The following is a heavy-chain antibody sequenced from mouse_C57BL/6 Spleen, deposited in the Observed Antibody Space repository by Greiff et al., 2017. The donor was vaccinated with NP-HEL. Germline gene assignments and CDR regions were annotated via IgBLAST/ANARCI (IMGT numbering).Heavy chain of an antibody. CDR3: ARPFYYGSRDDAMDY. CDR2: ISSGSSTI. D-gene: IGHD1-1*01. CDR1: GFTFSDYG. J-gene: IGHJ4*01. Sequence: EVKLVESGGGLVKPGGSLKLSCAASGFTFSDYGMHWVRQAPEKGLEWVAYISSGSSTIYYADTVKGRFTISRDNAKNTLFLQMTSLRSEDTAMYYCARPFYYGSRDDAMDYWGQRTSVTVSS. V-gene: IGHV5-17*01.